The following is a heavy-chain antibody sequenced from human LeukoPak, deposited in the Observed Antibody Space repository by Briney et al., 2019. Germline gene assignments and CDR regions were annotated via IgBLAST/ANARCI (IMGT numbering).Heavy chain of an antibody. CDR2: TYYRSKWSN. D-gene: IGHD2-2*01. J-gene: IGHJ4*02. V-gene: IGHV6-1*01. CDR3: GRLHCTSTACSIHC. Sequence: SQTLSPTYAIARDSVSPKSAAWNWIRQSPSRGLEWLGRTYYRSKWSNDYAVSVKSRITINPDTSKNQFSLQLNSVTPEDTAVYYCGRLHCTSTACSIHCWGRGGLVTVSS. CDR1: RDSVSPKSAA.